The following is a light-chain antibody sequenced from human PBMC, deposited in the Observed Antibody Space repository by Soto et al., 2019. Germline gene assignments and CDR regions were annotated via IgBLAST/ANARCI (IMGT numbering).Light chain of an antibody. CDR1: QDIRSW. CDR3: QQANSFPLT. CDR2: AAT. J-gene: IGKJ4*01. Sequence: DIQLTQAPSQVSASVGDRVSISCRASQDIRSWLAWYQQRPGNAPKLLIYAATILQSGVPSRFSGSGSGTAFTLTIINLQPEDFASYFCQQANSFPLTFGGGTKV. V-gene: IGKV1-12*01.